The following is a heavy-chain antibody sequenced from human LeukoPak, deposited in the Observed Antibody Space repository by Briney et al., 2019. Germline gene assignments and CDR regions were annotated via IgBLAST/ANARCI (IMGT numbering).Heavy chain of an antibody. CDR3: ARTWKWFYDY. J-gene: IGHJ4*02. D-gene: IGHD3-22*01. V-gene: IGHV1-69*04. Sequence: SVKVSCKASGGTFSSYAISWVRQAPGQGLEWMGRIIPILGIANYAQKFQGRVTITADKSTSTAYMELSSLRSEDTAVYYCARTWKWFYDYWSQGTLVTVSS. CDR2: IIPILGIA. CDR1: GGTFSSYA.